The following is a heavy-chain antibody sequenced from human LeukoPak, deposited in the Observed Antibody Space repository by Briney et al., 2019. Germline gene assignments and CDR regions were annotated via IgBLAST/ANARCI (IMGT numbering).Heavy chain of an antibody. J-gene: IGHJ3*02. V-gene: IGHV3-21*01. CDR3: ARGGEVERHDAFDI. Sequence: PGGSLRLSCPASGFTFSSYSMNWVRQAPGKGLEWVSSISSSSSYIYYADSVKGRFTISRDNAKNSLYLQMNSLRAEDTAVYYCARGGEVERHDAFDIWGQGTMVTVSS. D-gene: IGHD1-1*01. CDR2: ISSSSSYI. CDR1: GFTFSSYS.